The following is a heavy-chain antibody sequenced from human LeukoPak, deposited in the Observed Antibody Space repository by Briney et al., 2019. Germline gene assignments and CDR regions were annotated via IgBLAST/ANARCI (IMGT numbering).Heavy chain of an antibody. CDR3: EVNFDWLRGLDY. Sequence: GASVKVSCKASGYTFTGYYMHWVRQAPGQGLEWMGWINPNSGDTNYAQKFQGRVTMTRDTSISTAYMELSRLRSDDTAVYYCEVNFDWLRGLDYWGQGTLVTVSS. V-gene: IGHV1-2*02. CDR1: GYTFTGYY. J-gene: IGHJ4*02. CDR2: INPNSGDT. D-gene: IGHD3-9*01.